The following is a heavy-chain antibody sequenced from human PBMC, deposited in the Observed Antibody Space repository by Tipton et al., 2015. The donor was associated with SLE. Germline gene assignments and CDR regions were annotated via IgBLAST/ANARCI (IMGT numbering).Heavy chain of an antibody. Sequence: GSLRLSCAASGFTFSDYYMSWIRQAPGKGLEWVSYISSSGSTIYYADSVKGRFTISRDNAKNSLYLQMNSLRAEDTAVYYCARDIRYIVATTRNAFDIWGQGTMVTVSS. J-gene: IGHJ3*02. D-gene: IGHD5-12*01. CDR2: ISSSGSTI. CDR3: ARDIRYIVATTRNAFDI. V-gene: IGHV3-11*01. CDR1: GFTFSDYY.